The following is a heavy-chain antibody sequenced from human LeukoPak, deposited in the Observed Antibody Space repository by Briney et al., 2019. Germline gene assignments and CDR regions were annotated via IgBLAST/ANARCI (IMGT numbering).Heavy chain of an antibody. V-gene: IGHV4-61*02. CDR2: VYTSGST. J-gene: IGHJ5*02. CDR1: GGSISSLNYH. D-gene: IGHD6-19*01. Sequence: SQTLSLTCTVSGGSISSLNYHWTWIRQPAGKGLELIGRVYTSGSTNYSPSFKSRVTISIDTSKNQFSLKLSSVTAADTAVYYCARDPGGSGPASWGPGTLVTVSS. CDR3: ARDPGGSGPAS.